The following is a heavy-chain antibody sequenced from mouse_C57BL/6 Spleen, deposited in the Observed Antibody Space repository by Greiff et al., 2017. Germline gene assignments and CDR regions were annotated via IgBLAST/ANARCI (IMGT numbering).Heavy chain of an antibody. Sequence: DVQLQESGGGLVQPKGSLKLSCAASGFSFNTYAMNWVRQAPGKGLEWVARIRSRSNNYATYYADSVKDRFTISRDDSESMLYLQMNNLKTEGTAMYDCVPEGLGRKDYAMDYWGQGTSVTVSS. CDR2: IRSRSNNYAT. CDR1: GFSFNTYA. J-gene: IGHJ4*01. CDR3: VPEGLGRKDYAMDY. V-gene: IGHV10-1*01. D-gene: IGHD4-1*01.